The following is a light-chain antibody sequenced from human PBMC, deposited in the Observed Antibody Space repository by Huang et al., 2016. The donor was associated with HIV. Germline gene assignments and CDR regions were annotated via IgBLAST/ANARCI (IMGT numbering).Light chain of an antibody. V-gene: IGKV1-39*01. CDR1: QNINDY. Sequence: DVQMTQSPSSLSASVGDRITITCRTSQNINDYVNWYHQRPGEAPKLIIYGASNLHRGVPSRFSGAGSGTVFILTVSDLQSEDVGTYYCQQSFSTLPYTFGQGTKLDIK. CDR2: GAS. J-gene: IGKJ2*01. CDR3: QQSFSTLPYT.